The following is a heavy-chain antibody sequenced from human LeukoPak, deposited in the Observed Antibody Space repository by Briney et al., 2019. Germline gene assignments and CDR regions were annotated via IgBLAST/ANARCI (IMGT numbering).Heavy chain of an antibody. Sequence: GSVKVSCKASGYTFTSYAMNWVRQAPGQGLEWMGWINTNTGNPTYAQGFTGRFVFSLDTSVSTAYLQISSLKAEDTAVYYCARVGVGTKQAYFDYWGQGTLVTVSS. CDR1: GYTFTSYA. D-gene: IGHD1-14*01. J-gene: IGHJ4*02. CDR3: ARVGVGTKQAYFDY. CDR2: INTNTGNP. V-gene: IGHV7-4-1*02.